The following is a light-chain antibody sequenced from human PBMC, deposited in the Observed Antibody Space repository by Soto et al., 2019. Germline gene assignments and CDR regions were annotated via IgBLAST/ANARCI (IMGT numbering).Light chain of an antibody. CDR1: QSISGF. J-gene: IGKJ1*01. Sequence: IQLTQSPSALSASVVNRVTITCRASQSISGFLNWYQKKSGQAPKLLMYAASTLQSGVPSRFSGSGSGTDFTLTISSLQPEDSATYYCQQSDSLPWTFGQGTKVDIK. CDR3: QQSDSLPWT. V-gene: IGKV1-39*01. CDR2: AAS.